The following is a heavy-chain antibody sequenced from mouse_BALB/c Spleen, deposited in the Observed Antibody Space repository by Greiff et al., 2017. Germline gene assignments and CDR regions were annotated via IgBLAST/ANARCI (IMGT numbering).Heavy chain of an antibody. CDR2: INPSTGYT. CDR3: ARSQFAY. V-gene: IGHV1-7*01. J-gene: IGHJ3*01. Sequence: VKLMESGAELAKPGASVKMSCKASGYTFTSYWMHWVKQRPGQGLEWIGYINPSTGYTEYNQKFKDKATLTADKSSSTAYMQLSSLTSEDSAVYYCARSQFAYWGQGTLVTVSA. CDR1: GYTFTSYW.